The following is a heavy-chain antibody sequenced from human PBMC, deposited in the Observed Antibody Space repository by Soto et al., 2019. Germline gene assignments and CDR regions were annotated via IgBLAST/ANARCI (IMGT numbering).Heavy chain of an antibody. Sequence: SETLSLTCAVYGGSFSGYYWSWIRQPPGKGLEWIGEINHSGSTNYNPSLKSRVTISVDTSKNQFSLKLSSVTAADTAVYYCARGRWGYVYLDYWGQGTLVTVSS. CDR1: GGSFSGYY. V-gene: IGHV4-34*01. CDR3: ARGRWGYVYLDY. D-gene: IGHD5-12*01. CDR2: INHSGST. J-gene: IGHJ4*02.